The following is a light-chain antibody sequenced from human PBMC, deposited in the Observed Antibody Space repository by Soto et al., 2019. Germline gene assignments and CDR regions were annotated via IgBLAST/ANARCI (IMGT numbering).Light chain of an antibody. CDR3: QQYNSYWT. CDR1: QTISSW. CDR2: KAS. J-gene: IGKJ1*01. V-gene: IGKV1-5*03. Sequence: DIQMTQSPSTPSGSVGDRVTITCRASQTISSWLAWYQQKPGKAPKLLIYKASSLESGVPSRFSGSGSGTEFTLTISSLQPDDFATYYCQQYNSYWTFGQGTKVDI.